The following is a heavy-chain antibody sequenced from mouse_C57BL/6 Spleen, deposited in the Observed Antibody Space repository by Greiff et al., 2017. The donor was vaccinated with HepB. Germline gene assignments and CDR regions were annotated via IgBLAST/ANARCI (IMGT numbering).Heavy chain of an antibody. CDR3: ATTVVSYYAMDY. D-gene: IGHD1-1*01. CDR1: GYTFTSYW. V-gene: IGHV1-64*01. Sequence: QVQLQQSGAELVKPGASVKLSCKASGYTFTSYWMHWVKQRPGQGLEWIGMIHPNSGSTNYNEKLKSKATLTVDKSSSTAYMQLSSLTSEDSAVYYCATTVVSYYAMDYWGQGTSVTVSS. J-gene: IGHJ4*01. CDR2: IHPNSGST.